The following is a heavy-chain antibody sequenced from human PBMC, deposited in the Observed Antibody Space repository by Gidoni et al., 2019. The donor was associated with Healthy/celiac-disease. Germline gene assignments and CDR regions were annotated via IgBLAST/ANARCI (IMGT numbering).Heavy chain of an antibody. CDR1: GGSISSGGYH. V-gene: IGHV4-31*03. CDR3: ARGGGWYHGACDY. CDR2: IYYSGST. D-gene: IGHD6-19*01. J-gene: IGHJ4*02. Sequence: QVQLQESGPGLVKPSQTLSLPCTVSGGSISSGGYHWSWIRQHPGKGLEWIGYIYYSGSTYYNPSLKSRVTISVDTSKNQFSLKLSSVTAADTAVYYCARGGGWYHGACDYWGQGTLVTVSS.